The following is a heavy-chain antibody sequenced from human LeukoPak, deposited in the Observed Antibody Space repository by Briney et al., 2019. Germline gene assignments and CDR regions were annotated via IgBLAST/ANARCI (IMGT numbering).Heavy chain of an antibody. V-gene: IGHV3-53*01. D-gene: IGHD3-22*01. Sequence: GGSLRLSCTASGFTFGDHAMSWIRQAPGKGLEWVSVTYTGGNSYYADSVKGRFIISRDISKNTLYLQMNSLRAEDSALYYCARGGRGSAAVVAPRSFDIWGQGTMVTVSS. CDR1: GFTFGDHA. CDR3: ARGGRGSAAVVAPRSFDI. J-gene: IGHJ3*02. CDR2: TYTGGNS.